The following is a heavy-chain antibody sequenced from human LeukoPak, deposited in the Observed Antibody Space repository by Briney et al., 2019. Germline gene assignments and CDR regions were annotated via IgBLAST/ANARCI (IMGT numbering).Heavy chain of an antibody. Sequence: PGGSLRLSCAASGFTFTNYWMTWVRQVPGKGLEWVANIHKAGSESYYVDSVKGRFAISRDNAKNSLYLQLSSLRVEDTAVYYCARVGGWDLPRVFEYWGQGTLVTVSS. V-gene: IGHV3-7*01. D-gene: IGHD1-26*01. CDR1: GFTFTNYW. CDR2: IHKAGSES. CDR3: ARVGGWDLPRVFEY. J-gene: IGHJ4*02.